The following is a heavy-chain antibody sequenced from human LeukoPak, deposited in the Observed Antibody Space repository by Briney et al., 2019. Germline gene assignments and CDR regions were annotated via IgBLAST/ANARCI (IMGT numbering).Heavy chain of an antibody. CDR2: IRYDGSNK. D-gene: IGHD3-10*01. CDR3: AKVAVDPYYGHGVEGIDY. Sequence: PGGSLRLSCAASGFTFSSYGMHWVRQAPGKGLEWVAFIRYDGSNKYYADSVKGRFTISRDNSKNTLYLQMNSLRAEDTAVYYCAKVAVDPYYGHGVEGIDYWGQGTLVTVSS. CDR1: GFTFSSYG. J-gene: IGHJ4*02. V-gene: IGHV3-30*02.